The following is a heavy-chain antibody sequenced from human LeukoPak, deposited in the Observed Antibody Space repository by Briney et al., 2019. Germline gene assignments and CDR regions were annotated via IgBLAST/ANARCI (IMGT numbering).Heavy chain of an antibody. V-gene: IGHV3-21*01. CDR1: GFTFSGYS. CDR3: ARDCSGYYFSTSCY. J-gene: IGHJ4*02. Sequence: GGSLRLSCAASGFTFSGYSMNWVRQAPGKGLEWVSSISSSSSYIYYADSVKGRFTISRDNAKNSLYLQMNSLRAEDTAVYYCARDCSGYYFSTSCYWGQGTLVTVSS. D-gene: IGHD3-22*01. CDR2: ISSSSSYI.